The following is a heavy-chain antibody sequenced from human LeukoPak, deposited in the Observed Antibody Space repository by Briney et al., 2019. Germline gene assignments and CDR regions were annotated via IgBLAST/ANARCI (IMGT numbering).Heavy chain of an antibody. CDR1: GFTFSSYA. D-gene: IGHD2-15*01. J-gene: IGHJ6*03. CDR3: ARDAIPLDCSGGSCYSEDYYYYMDV. Sequence: GGSLRLSCAASGFTFSSYAMHWVRQAPGKGLEYVSAISSNGGSTYYANSVKGRFTISRDNSKNTLYLQMGSLRAEDMAVYHCARDAIPLDCSGGSCYSEDYYYYMDVWGKGTTVTVSS. V-gene: IGHV3-64*01. CDR2: ISSNGGST.